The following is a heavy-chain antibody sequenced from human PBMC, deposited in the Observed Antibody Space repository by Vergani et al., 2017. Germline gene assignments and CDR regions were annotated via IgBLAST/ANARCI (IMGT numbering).Heavy chain of an antibody. CDR2: TSTDGST. Sequence: QVQLQESGPGLAKPSQTLSLTCSVSGGAVNSGSNFWTWIRQPAGKGLEWIGRTSTDGSTNYNPSLKSRVTVSVDTSKTQISLRLTSVTAEDTAVYYCARETVGTAWEGYRFHYMDVWDKGTTVTVSS. D-gene: IGHD3-16*02. CDR1: GGAVNSGSNF. V-gene: IGHV4-61*02. J-gene: IGHJ6*03. CDR3: ARETVGTAWEGYRFHYMDV.